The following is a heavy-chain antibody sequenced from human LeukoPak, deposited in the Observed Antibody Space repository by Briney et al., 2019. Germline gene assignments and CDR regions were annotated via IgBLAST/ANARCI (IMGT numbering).Heavy chain of an antibody. CDR2: ISSSSSTM. D-gene: IGHD6-13*01. Sequence: GGSLRLSCAASGFTFSSYSMNWVRQAPGKGLERVSYISSSSSTMYYADSVKGRFTISRDNAKNSLYLQMNSLRAEDTAVYYCARDRIEQQRTLGRSTTYYNYYYMDVWGKGTTVTVSS. J-gene: IGHJ6*03. CDR3: ARDRIEQQRTLGRSTTYYNYYYMDV. V-gene: IGHV3-48*01. CDR1: GFTFSSYS.